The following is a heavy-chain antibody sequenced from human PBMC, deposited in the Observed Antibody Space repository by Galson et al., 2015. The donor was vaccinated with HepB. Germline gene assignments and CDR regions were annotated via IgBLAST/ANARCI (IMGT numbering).Heavy chain of an antibody. J-gene: IGHJ2*01. CDR2: SYPGDSDT. V-gene: IGHV5-51*01. D-gene: IGHD1-26*01. Sequence: QSGAEVKKPGESLKISCKGSGYSFTSYWIGWVRQMPGKGLEWMGISYPGDSDTRYSPSFQGQVTISADKSISTAYLQWSSLKASDTAMYYCARRGGYSGSYYAGNWYFDLWGRGTLVTVSS. CDR1: GYSFTSYW. CDR3: ARRGGYSGSYYAGNWYFDL.